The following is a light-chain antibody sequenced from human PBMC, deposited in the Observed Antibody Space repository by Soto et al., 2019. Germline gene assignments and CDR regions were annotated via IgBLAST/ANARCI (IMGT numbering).Light chain of an antibody. CDR3: SSYTSSIQ. Sequence: QSALTQPASVSGSPGQSITISCTGTSSDVGGYNYVSWYQQHPGKAPKLMIYDVSNRPSGVSSRFSGSKSGNTASLTISGLQADDEADYYCSSYTSSIQFGGGTKVTVL. J-gene: IGLJ2*01. V-gene: IGLV2-14*03. CDR1: SSDVGGYNY. CDR2: DVS.